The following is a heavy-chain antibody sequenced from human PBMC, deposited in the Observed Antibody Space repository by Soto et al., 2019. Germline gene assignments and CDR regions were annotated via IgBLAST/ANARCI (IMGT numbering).Heavy chain of an antibody. Sequence: QVHLVQSGAEVTEPGAAVRLSCRTSGYNFANNALQWGRQPPGQTFEWLGWTNVGNHDTRYSQKFQARVTRSKATYANTSYREISSLTPEATAVYYRARVRGMLVEGSPYCPTVHVWRHGTTVTAS. V-gene: IGHV1-3*01. CDR1: GYNFANNA. J-gene: IGHJ6*02. CDR2: TNVGNHDT. CDR3: ARVRGMLVEGSPYCPTVHV. D-gene: IGHD3-10*02.